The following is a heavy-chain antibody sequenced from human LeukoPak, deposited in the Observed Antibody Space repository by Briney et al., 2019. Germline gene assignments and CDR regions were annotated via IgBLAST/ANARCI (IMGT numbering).Heavy chain of an antibody. Sequence: ASVKVFCKSSGYTFTDHHMHWVRQAPGQGLEWMGWIHPTSGDTKYAQKFQGRVTMTRDTSISTAYMQLSRLISDDTAVYYCARGTFDPWGQGTLVTVSS. J-gene: IGHJ5*02. CDR3: ARGTFDP. V-gene: IGHV1-2*02. CDR1: GYTFTDHH. CDR2: IHPTSGDT.